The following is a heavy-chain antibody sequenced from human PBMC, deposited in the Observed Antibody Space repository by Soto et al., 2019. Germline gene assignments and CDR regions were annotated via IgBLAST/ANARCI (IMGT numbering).Heavy chain of an antibody. CDR1: GYIFTSYG. D-gene: IGHD1-26*01. V-gene: IGHV1-18*01. Sequence: QVQLVQSGPEVKEPGASVQVSCKTSGYIFTSYGVSWVRQAPGQGLEWMGWITAYSGNTHYAEKFQGRVTMTTDTXRRTFYLDLRSLRSDDTAVYYCARGGVGSTSNWFDPWGQGTLVTVTS. CDR3: ARGGVGSTSNWFDP. CDR2: ITAYSGNT. J-gene: IGHJ5*02.